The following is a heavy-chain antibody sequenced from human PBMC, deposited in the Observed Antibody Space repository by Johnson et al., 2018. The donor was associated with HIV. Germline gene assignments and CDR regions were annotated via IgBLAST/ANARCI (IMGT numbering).Heavy chain of an antibody. CDR3: AKCGDADAFDI. CDR1: GFTVSSNY. V-gene: IGHV3-66*02. D-gene: IGHD3-10*01. CDR2: IYSGGST. J-gene: IGHJ3*02. Sequence: VQLVESGGGLVQPGGSLRLSCAASGFTVSSNYMSWVRQAPGKGLEWVSVIYSGGSTHYADSVKGRFTMSRDNSKNTLYLQMNSLRAEDTAVYYCAKCGDADAFDIWGQGTMVTVSS.